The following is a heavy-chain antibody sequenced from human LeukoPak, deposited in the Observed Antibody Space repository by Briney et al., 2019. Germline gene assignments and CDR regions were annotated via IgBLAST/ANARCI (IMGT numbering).Heavy chain of an antibody. CDR1: GGTFSSYA. J-gene: IGHJ4*02. CDR3: ARDSYGWYYFDY. Sequence: GASVKVSCKASGGTFSSYAISWVRQAPGQGLEWMGGIIPIFGTANYAQKFQGRVTITRDTSASTAYMELSSLRSEDTAVYYCARDSYGWYYFDYWGQGTLVTVSS. V-gene: IGHV1-69*05. D-gene: IGHD6-19*01. CDR2: IIPIFGTA.